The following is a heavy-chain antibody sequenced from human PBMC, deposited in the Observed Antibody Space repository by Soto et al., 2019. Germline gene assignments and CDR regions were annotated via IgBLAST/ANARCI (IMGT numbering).Heavy chain of an antibody. Sequence: SETLSLTCTVSGGSVSSGSYYWIWIRQPPGKGLEWIGYIYYSVSTNYSPSLTGRVTMSIDKSKNQFSLTLTSATAADTAIYFCARDYAGNSGHYDFWGRGTQVTVSS. CDR1: GGSVSSGSYY. D-gene: IGHD3-22*01. V-gene: IGHV4-61*01. J-gene: IGHJ4*02. CDR2: IYYSVST. CDR3: ARDYAGNSGHYDF.